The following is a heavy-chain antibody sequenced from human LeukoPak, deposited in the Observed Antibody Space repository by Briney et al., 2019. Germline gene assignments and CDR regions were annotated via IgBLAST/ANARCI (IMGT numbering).Heavy chain of an antibody. Sequence: GGSLRLSCAASGFTFSSYGMHWVRQAPGKGLEWVAVIWYDGSNKYYADSVKGRFTISRDNSKNTLYLQMNSLRAEDTAVYYCAQDLAIKENRPIYYYYMDVWGKGTTVTVSS. D-gene: IGHD1-14*01. CDR3: AQDLAIKENRPIYYYYMDV. J-gene: IGHJ6*03. CDR2: IWYDGSNK. V-gene: IGHV3-33*06. CDR1: GFTFSSYG.